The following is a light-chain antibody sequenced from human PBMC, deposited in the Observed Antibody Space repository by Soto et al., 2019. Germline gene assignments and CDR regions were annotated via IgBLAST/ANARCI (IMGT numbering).Light chain of an antibody. Sequence: EIVMTQSPATLSVSPGERVTLFCRASQSVSRNLAWHQQKPGQAPRLLIYGVSNRATGVPARFSGSGSGTDFTLTISRLEPEDFAVYYCQQYGSSGTFGQGTKVDIK. V-gene: IGKV3-20*01. J-gene: IGKJ1*01. CDR3: QQYGSSGT. CDR1: QSVSRN. CDR2: GVS.